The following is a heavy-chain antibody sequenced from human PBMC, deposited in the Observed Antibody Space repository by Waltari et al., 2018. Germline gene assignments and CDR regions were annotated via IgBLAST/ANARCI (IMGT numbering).Heavy chain of an antibody. J-gene: IGHJ3*02. Sequence: QVQLVQSGAEVKKPGSSVKVSCKASGGTFSSYAISWVRQAPGQGLEWMGGISPIFGKANYAQKFQGRVTITADESTSTADMELSSLRSEDTAVYYCARGHRYSYGYGDAFDIWGQGTMVTVSS. D-gene: IGHD5-18*01. V-gene: IGHV1-69*01. CDR2: ISPIFGKA. CDR3: ARGHRYSYGYGDAFDI. CDR1: GGTFSSYA.